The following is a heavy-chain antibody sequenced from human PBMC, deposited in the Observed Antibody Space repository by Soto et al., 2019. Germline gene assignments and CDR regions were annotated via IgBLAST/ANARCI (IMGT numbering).Heavy chain of an antibody. CDR3: ARGPGYYFDY. Sequence: PSETLSLTCSVSDDSINSDKYYWGWIRQPPGKGLEWIGSVYHSGNAYYNPSLQSRVTISVDKSKNQFSLKLSSVTAADTAVYYCARGPGYYFDYWGQGTLVTAPQ. V-gene: IGHV4-39*07. J-gene: IGHJ4*02. CDR2: VYHSGNA. CDR1: DDSINSDKYY.